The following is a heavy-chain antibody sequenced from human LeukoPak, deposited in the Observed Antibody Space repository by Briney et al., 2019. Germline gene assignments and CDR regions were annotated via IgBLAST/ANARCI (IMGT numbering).Heavy chain of an antibody. CDR3: ARSRRRDFWSGYPHYFDY. J-gene: IGHJ4*02. D-gene: IGHD3-3*01. Sequence: ASETLSLTCAVYGGSFSGYYWSWIRQPPGKGLEWIGEINHSGSTNYNPSLKRRVTISVDTSKNQFSLKLSSVTAADTAVYYCARSRRRDFWSGYPHYFDYWGQGTLVTVSS. CDR1: GGSFSGYY. CDR2: INHSGST. V-gene: IGHV4-34*01.